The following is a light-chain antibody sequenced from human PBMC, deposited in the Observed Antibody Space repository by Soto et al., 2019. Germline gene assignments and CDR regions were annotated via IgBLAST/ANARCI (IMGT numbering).Light chain of an antibody. CDR1: SSDVGAYDY. J-gene: IGLJ1*01. Sequence: QSALTQPPSASGSPGQSVTISCTGTSSDVGAYDYVSWYQQHPGKAPKLMIYEINKRPSAVPDRFSGSKSGNTASLTVSGLQAEDEADYYCSSFAGSNNFPDVFGSATNPTVL. CDR2: EIN. CDR3: SSFAGSNNFPDV. V-gene: IGLV2-8*01.